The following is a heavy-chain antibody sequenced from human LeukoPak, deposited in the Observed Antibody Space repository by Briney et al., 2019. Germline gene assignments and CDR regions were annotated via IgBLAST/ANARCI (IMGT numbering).Heavy chain of an antibody. Sequence: VASVKVSCKASGYTFTRYYMHWVRQAPGQGLEWMGVINPSGGSTSYAQKFQGRVTMTRDTSTNTVYMELSRLRSEDTAVFYCARAELWSPDYWGQGTLVTVSS. CDR2: INPSGGST. CDR1: GYTFTRYY. D-gene: IGHD5-18*01. V-gene: IGHV1-46*01. CDR3: ARAELWSPDY. J-gene: IGHJ4*02.